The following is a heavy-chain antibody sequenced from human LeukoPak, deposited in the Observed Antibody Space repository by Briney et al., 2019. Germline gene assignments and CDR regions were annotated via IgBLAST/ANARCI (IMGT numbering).Heavy chain of an antibody. CDR2: IYTSGST. CDR3: VGWFGELKGNWFDP. Sequence: SETLSLNFTVSGGSISSSYWSLIRKPAGKGLESIGRIYTSGSTNYNPSLKSRVTMSVDTSKNQFSLKLSSVTAADTAVYYCVGWFGELKGNWFDPWGQGTLVTVSS. J-gene: IGHJ5*02. V-gene: IGHV4-4*07. CDR1: GGSISSSY. D-gene: IGHD3-10*01.